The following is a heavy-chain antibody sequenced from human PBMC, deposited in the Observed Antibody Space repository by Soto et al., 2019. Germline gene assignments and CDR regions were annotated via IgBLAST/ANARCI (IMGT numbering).Heavy chain of an antibody. Sequence: EVQLVESGGGLVQPGGSLRLSCAASGFTVSSNYMSWVRQAPGKGLEWVSVIYSGGSTYYADSVKGRFTISRDNSKNTLYLQMNSLRAEDTAVYYCASPPIAVADQNDFWGQGTLVTVSS. D-gene: IGHD6-19*01. J-gene: IGHJ4*02. CDR1: GFTVSSNY. V-gene: IGHV3-66*01. CDR3: ASPPIAVADQNDF. CDR2: IYSGGST.